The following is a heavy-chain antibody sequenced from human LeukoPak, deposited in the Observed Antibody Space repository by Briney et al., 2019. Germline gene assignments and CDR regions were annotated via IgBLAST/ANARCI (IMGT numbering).Heavy chain of an antibody. J-gene: IGHJ4*02. CDR2: MNPNSGNT. Sequence: ASVKVSCKASGYTFTSYDINWVRQATGQGLEWMGWMNPNSGNTGYAQKFQGRVTMTRNTSISTAYMELSSLRSEDTAVYYCARLYYDFWSAENWGFDYWGQGTLVTVSS. CDR3: ARLYYDFWSAENWGFDY. CDR1: GYTFTSYD. D-gene: IGHD3-3*01. V-gene: IGHV1-8*01.